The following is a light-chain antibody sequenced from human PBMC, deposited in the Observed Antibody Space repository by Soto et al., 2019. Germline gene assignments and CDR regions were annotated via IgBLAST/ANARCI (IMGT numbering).Light chain of an antibody. V-gene: IGLV2-8*01. CDR3: TSYTSSSTLLYV. CDR1: SSDVGAYKY. CDR2: EVT. J-gene: IGLJ1*01. Sequence: QSALTQPPSASGSPGQSVTISCTGTSSDVGAYKYVSWYQQYPGKAPKLMIYEVTKRPSGVPDRFSGSKSGNTASLTVSGLQAEDEADYYCTSYTSSSTLLYVFGTGTKVTVL.